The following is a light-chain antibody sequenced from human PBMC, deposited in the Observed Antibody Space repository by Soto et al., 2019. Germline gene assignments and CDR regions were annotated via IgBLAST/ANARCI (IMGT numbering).Light chain of an antibody. J-gene: IGKJ2*01. V-gene: IGKV3-15*01. CDR3: QQYHNWPPQYT. CDR2: GAS. CDR1: QSVASN. Sequence: EIVMTQSPASLSVSPGDGATLSCRASQSVASNVAWYQQKPGQGPRLLIHGASTRAVGVPARFSGSGSGTGFHLTISSLQSEDFAVYYCQQYHNWPPQYTFGQGTKLQIK.